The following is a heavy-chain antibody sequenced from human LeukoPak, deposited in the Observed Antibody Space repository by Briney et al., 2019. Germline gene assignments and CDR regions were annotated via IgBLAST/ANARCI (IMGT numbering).Heavy chain of an antibody. Sequence: GGSLRLSCAASGFNFSTHAMSWVRQPQGKGQEWFSTVGVSGGNTYYADSVKGRFTISRDNSNDTLYLQMNSLRAEDTALYCCARRNFFDYWGQGSLVTVYS. CDR1: GFNFSTHA. CDR2: VGVSGGNT. J-gene: IGHJ4*02. V-gene: IGHV3-23*01. CDR3: ARRNFFDY.